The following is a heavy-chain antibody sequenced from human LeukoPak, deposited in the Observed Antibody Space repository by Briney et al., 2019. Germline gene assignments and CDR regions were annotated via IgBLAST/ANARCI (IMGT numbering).Heavy chain of an antibody. CDR3: ARMDGGYYYDSSGYWAAIDAFDI. D-gene: IGHD3-22*01. Sequence: SETLSLTCTVSGGSISSYYWSWIRQPPGKGLEWIGYIYYSGSTNYNPSLKSRVTISVDTSKNQFSLKLSSVTAADTAVYYCARMDGGYYYDSSGYWAAIDAFDIWGQGTMVTVSS. CDR1: GGSISSYY. V-gene: IGHV4-59*01. CDR2: IYYSGST. J-gene: IGHJ3*02.